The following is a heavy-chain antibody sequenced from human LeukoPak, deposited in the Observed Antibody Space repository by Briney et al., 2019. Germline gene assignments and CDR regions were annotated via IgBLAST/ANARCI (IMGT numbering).Heavy chain of an antibody. CDR1: GFTFSSYS. Sequence: PGGSLRLSCAASGFTFSSYSMNWVRQAPGKGLEWVSSISSRSSYIYYADSVKGRFTISRDNAKNSLCLQMNSLRAEDTAVYYCASSRNPLYYYYMDVWGKGTTVTVSS. CDR3: ASSRNPLYYYYMDV. CDR2: ISSRSSYI. D-gene: IGHD1-14*01. V-gene: IGHV3-21*01. J-gene: IGHJ6*03.